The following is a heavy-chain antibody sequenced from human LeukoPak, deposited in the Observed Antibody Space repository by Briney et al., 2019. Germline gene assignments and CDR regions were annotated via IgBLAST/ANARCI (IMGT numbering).Heavy chain of an antibody. V-gene: IGHV3-11*06. Sequence: LSLTCSVSDYSISTGYYWGWIRQPPGKGLEWVSSISSSSNDIHFVDSVKGRFTISRDNANNSIHLQMNSLRAEDTAIYYCARSSGWYHRGPDYYYYYMDVWGKGTTVTVS. D-gene: IGHD6-19*01. CDR2: ISSSSNDI. J-gene: IGHJ6*03. CDR3: ARSSGWYHRGPDYYYYYMDV. CDR1: DYSISTGYY.